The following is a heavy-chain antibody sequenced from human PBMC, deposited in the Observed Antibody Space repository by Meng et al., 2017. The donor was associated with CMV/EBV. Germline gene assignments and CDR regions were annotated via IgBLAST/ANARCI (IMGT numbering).Heavy chain of an antibody. V-gene: IGHV3-48*03. CDR3: ARGKRPLSRSYYYFDS. CDR1: GFTFHSYE. CDR2: ISSRGSTI. D-gene: IGHD1-26*01. J-gene: IGHJ4*02. Sequence: GESLKISCAASGFTFHSYEMNWVRQAPGKGLEWVSYISSRGSTIYYTDSMKGRVTISRDDAKNSLYLQMNSLRAEDTALYYCARGKRPLSRSYYYFDSWGQGTLVTVSS.